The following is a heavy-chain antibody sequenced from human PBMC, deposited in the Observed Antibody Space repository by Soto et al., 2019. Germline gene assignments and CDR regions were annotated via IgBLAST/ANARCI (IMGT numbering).Heavy chain of an antibody. V-gene: IGHV4-31*03. J-gene: IGHJ5*02. CDR2: IYYSGST. CDR1: GGSISSGGYY. Sequence: SETLSLTCTVSGGSISSGGYYWSWIRQHPGKGLEWIGYIYYSGSTYYNPSLKSRVTISVDTSKNQFSLKLSSVTAADTVVYYCARGRSRNSSRDNWFDPWGQGTLVTV. D-gene: IGHD6-13*01. CDR3: ARGRSRNSSRDNWFDP.